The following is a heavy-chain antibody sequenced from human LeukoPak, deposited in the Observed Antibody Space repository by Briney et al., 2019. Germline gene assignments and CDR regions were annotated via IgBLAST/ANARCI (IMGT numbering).Heavy chain of an antibody. CDR2: IYSGGST. D-gene: IGHD3-9*01. J-gene: IGHJ4*02. CDR3: AKEADILTGYWDY. CDR1: GFTVSSNY. V-gene: IGHV3-53*01. Sequence: SGGSLRLSCAASGFTVSSNYMSWVRQAPGKGLEWVSVIYSGGSTYYADSVKGRFTIPRDNSKNTLHLQMNSLRAEDTAVYYCAKEADILTGYWDYWGQGTLVTVSS.